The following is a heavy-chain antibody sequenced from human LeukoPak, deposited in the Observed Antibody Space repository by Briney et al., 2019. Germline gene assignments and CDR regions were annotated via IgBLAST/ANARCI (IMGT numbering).Heavy chain of an antibody. J-gene: IGHJ4*02. CDR1: GGSISSYY. CDR2: IYYSGST. Sequence: PSETLSLTCTVSGGSISSYYWSWIRQPPGKGLEWIGYIYYSGSTNYNPSLKSRVTISVDTSKNQFSLKLSSVTAADTAVYYCAREWYYYGSGSRGYFDYWGQGTLVTVSS. CDR3: AREWYYYGSGSRGYFDY. V-gene: IGHV4-59*12. D-gene: IGHD3-10*01.